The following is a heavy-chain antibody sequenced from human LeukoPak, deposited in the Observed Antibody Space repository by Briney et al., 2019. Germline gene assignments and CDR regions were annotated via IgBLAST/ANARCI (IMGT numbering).Heavy chain of an antibody. CDR2: ISGYNGDT. CDR1: GYTFTNYG. CDR3: ARDLKTVTGGNWFDP. Sequence: GASVKVSCKASGYTFTNYGMSWVRQAPGQGLEWMASISGYNGDTNYAQKLQGRVTMTRDKSTSTAYMEMRSLTSDDTAVYYCARDLKTVTGGNWFDPWGQGTLVTVSS. V-gene: IGHV1-18*01. J-gene: IGHJ5*02. D-gene: IGHD4-11*01.